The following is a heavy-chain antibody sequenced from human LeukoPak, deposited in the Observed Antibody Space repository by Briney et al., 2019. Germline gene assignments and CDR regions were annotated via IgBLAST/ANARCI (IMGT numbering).Heavy chain of an antibody. CDR1: GFTVSSNY. CDR2: IYSGGTT. D-gene: IGHD2-2*02. CDR3: ARAIGVTCISTSCYSFDY. Sequence: PGGSLRLSCAASGFTVSSNYMSWVRQAPGKGLEWVSVIYSGGTTYYADSVKGRFTISRDNAKNSLYLQMNSLRAEDTALYYCARAIGVTCISTSCYSFDYWGQGTLVTVSS. V-gene: IGHV3-53*05. J-gene: IGHJ4*02.